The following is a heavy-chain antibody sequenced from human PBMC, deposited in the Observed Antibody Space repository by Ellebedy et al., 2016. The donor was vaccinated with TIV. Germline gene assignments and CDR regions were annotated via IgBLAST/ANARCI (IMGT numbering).Heavy chain of an antibody. Sequence: SETLSLTCTVSGGSISSGGYYWSWIRQHPGTGLEWIGYIYYSGSTYYNPSLKSRVTISVDTSKNQFSLKLSSVTAADTAVYYCARAGGSGSYYRTYYYYGMDVWGQGTTVTVSS. V-gene: IGHV4-31*03. J-gene: IGHJ6*02. CDR1: GGSISSGGYY. D-gene: IGHD3-10*01. CDR3: ARAGGSGSYYRTYYYYGMDV. CDR2: IYYSGST.